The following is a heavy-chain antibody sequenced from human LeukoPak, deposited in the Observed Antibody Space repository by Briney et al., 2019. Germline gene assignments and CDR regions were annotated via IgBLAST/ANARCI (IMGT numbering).Heavy chain of an antibody. D-gene: IGHD1-7*01. Sequence: SETLSLTCGVSGGSISNTNWWTWVRQPPGKGLEWIGEVNLQGSTNYNPSLKSRVAISVDKSENHISLKLTSVTAADTAVYYCASYWNYGGTLDYWGQGTLVTVSS. J-gene: IGHJ4*02. CDR1: GGSISNTNW. CDR3: ASYWNYGGTLDY. CDR2: VNLQGST. V-gene: IGHV4-4*02.